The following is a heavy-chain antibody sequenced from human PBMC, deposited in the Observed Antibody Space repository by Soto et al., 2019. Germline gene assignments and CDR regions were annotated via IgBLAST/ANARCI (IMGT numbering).Heavy chain of an antibody. CDR1: GFTVSSNY. CDR2: IYDIGST. CDR3: ARAGVYCSSSSCYYFDY. V-gene: IGHV3-53*02. D-gene: IGHD2-2*01. J-gene: IGHJ4*02. Sequence: EVQLVETGGGLIQPGGSLRLSCAASGFTVSSNYMTWVRQAPGKGLEWVSIIYDIGSTYYADSVKGRFTIARDISKNTLYLQMNSLRADDTAVYYCARAGVYCSSSSCYYFDYWGQGTLVTVSS.